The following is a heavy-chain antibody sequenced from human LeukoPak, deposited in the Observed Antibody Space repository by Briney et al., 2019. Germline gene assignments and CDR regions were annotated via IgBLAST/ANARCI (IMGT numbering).Heavy chain of an antibody. CDR1: GYTLTELS. Sequence: ASVRVSCKVSGYTLTELSMHWVRQAPGKGLEWMGGFDPEDGETIYAQKFQGRVTTTEDTSTDTAYMELSSLRSEDTAVYYCATLWGVGYSSSWPPIDYWGQGTLVTVSS. J-gene: IGHJ4*02. D-gene: IGHD6-13*01. CDR2: FDPEDGET. V-gene: IGHV1-24*01. CDR3: ATLWGVGYSSSWPPIDY.